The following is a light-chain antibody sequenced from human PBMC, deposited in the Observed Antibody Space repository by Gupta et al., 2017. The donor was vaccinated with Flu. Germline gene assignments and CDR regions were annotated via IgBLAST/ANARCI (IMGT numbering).Light chain of an antibody. Sequence: EIVLTQSPGTLSLSPGERATLSCRASQSVSSSYLAWYQQKPGQAPRLLIYATSSRATGIPDRFSGSGSGTDFTLPISRLEPEDFAVYHCHQYHSAPATFGGGTKVEI. J-gene: IGKJ4*01. V-gene: IGKV3-20*01. CDR3: HQYHSAPAT. CDR2: ATS. CDR1: QSVSSSY.